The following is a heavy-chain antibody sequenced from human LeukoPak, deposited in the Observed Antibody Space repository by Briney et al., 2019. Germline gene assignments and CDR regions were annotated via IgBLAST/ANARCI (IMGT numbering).Heavy chain of an antibody. D-gene: IGHD6-19*01. CDR2: ISYDGSKK. V-gene: IGHV3-30*04. CDR3: ASIAVAGTFDY. CDR1: GFTFSSYA. Sequence: GGSLRLSCAASGFTFSSYAMHWVRQAPGKGLEWVAVISYDGSKKYYADSVKGRFTISRDNSKNTLYLQMNSLRAEDTAVYYCASIAVAGTFDYWGQGTLVTVSS. J-gene: IGHJ4*02.